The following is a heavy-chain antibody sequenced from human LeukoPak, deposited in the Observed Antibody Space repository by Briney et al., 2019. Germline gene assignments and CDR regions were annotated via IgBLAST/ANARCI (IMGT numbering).Heavy chain of an antibody. CDR2: INPNSGGT. CDR3: ARRLVSLVAGYFDY. J-gene: IGHJ4*02. CDR1: GYTFTGYY. Sequence: ASVKVSCKASGYTFTGYYMHWVRQAPGQGLEWMGWINPNSGGTNYAQKFQGWVTMTRDTSISTAYMELSRLRSDDTAVYYCARRLVSLVAGYFDYWGQGTLVTVSS. D-gene: IGHD6-19*01. V-gene: IGHV1-2*04.